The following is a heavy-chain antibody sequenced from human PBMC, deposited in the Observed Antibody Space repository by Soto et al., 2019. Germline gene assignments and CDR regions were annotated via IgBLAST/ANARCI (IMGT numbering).Heavy chain of an antibody. J-gene: IGHJ5*02. D-gene: IGHD2-21*02. CDR3: AKDVGDWSYS. CDR1: GFAFSTYG. V-gene: IGHV3-30*18. Sequence: QVPLVESGGGVLQPGRSLTISCVGSGFAFSTYGMHWVRQAPAQGLKWVALISYDGTDKYYADSVKGRCSISRVNSNQTLSLQLDSLRPEDTAVYDCAKDVGDWSYSWGQGTLGNVSS. CDR2: ISYDGTDK.